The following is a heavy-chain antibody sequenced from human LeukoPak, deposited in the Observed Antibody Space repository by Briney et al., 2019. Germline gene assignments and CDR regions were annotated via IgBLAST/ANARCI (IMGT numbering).Heavy chain of an antibody. J-gene: IGHJ3*02. CDR1: GFTFSSYW. D-gene: IGHD3-10*01. CDR2: INSDGSST. CDR3: ARKAALPGVDAFDI. Sequence: PGGSLRLSCAASGFTFSSYWMHWVRQAPGKGLVWVSRINSDGSSTSYADSVKGRFTISRDNAKNTLYLQMNSLRAEDTAVYYCARKAALPGVDAFDIWGQGTMVTVSS. V-gene: IGHV3-74*01.